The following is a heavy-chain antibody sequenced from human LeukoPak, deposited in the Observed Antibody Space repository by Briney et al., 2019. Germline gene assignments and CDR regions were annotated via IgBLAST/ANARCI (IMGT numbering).Heavy chain of an antibody. D-gene: IGHD6-13*01. Sequence: GGSLRLSCAAFGFTFSSYSMNWVRQAPGKGLEWVSSISSSSSYIYYADSVKGRFTISRDNAKNSLYLQMNSLRAEDTAVYYCAREASSWYLEGYYFDYWGQGTLVTVSS. V-gene: IGHV3-21*01. CDR1: GFTFSSYS. CDR3: AREASSWYLEGYYFDY. J-gene: IGHJ4*02. CDR2: ISSSSSYI.